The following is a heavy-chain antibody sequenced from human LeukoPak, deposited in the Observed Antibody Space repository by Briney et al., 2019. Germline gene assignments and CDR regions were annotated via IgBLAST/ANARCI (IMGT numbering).Heavy chain of an antibody. V-gene: IGHV1-2*06. Sequence: GASVKVSCKASGYTFTDYYIHWVRQAPGQGLEWMGRINPNSGGTNFAQKFQGGVTMTRDTSVSTAYMELTRLRSDDTAVYYCARDFERPDFWGQGTLVTVSS. CDR1: GYTFTDYY. J-gene: IGHJ4*02. CDR2: INPNSGGT. CDR3: ARDFERPDF.